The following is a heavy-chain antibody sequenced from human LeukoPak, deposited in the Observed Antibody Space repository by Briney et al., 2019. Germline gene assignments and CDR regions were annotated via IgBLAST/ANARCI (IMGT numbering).Heavy chain of an antibody. D-gene: IGHD4-17*01. CDR2: INHSGST. Sequence: SETLSLTCAVYGGSLSGYYWSWIRQPPGKGLEWIGEINHSGSTNYNPSLKSRVTISVDTSKNQFSLKLSSVTAADTAVYYCARRVTTGTNWFDPWGQGTLVTVSS. J-gene: IGHJ5*02. CDR3: ARRVTTGTNWFDP. CDR1: GGSLSGYY. V-gene: IGHV4-34*01.